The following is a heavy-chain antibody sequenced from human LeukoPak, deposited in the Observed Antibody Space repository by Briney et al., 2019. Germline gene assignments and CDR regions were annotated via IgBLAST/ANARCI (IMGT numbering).Heavy chain of an antibody. Sequence: GGSLSLSRAASGFIVSRNYMSWVRQAPGKGLEGVSVIYSGGSTYYADSVKGRFTISIDNAKNSLYLQMNSLRAEDTALYYCTKDFTPLLARRIFGYWGQGTLVTVSS. CDR1: GFIVSRNY. J-gene: IGHJ4*02. CDR2: IYSGGST. V-gene: IGHV3-53*05. CDR3: TKDFTPLLARRIFGY. D-gene: IGHD1-1*01.